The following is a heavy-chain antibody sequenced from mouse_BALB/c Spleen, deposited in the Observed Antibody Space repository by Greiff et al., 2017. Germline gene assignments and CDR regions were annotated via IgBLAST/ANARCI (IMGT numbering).Heavy chain of an antibody. D-gene: IGHD2-3*01. J-gene: IGHJ2*01. CDR3: ARDSMTPWGFDD. Sequence: EVKLMESGPGLVKPSQSLSLTCSVTGYSITSGYYWNWIRQFPGNKLEWMGYISYDGSNNYNPSLKNRISITRDTSKNQFFLKLNSVTTEDTATYYCARDSMTPWGFDDWGQGTTLTVSS. CDR2: ISYDGSN. V-gene: IGHV3-6*02. CDR1: GYSITSGYY.